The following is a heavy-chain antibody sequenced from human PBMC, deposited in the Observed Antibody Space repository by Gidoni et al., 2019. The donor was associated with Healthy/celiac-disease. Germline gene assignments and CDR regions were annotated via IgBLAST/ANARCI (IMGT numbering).Heavy chain of an antibody. V-gene: IGHV4-39*07. CDR3: ARRDYGSGSYYSPFDAFDI. Sequence: QLQLQESGPGLVTPSETLSLTCTVSGGSISSSSYYWGWIRQPPGKGLEWIGSIYYSGSTYYNPSLKSRVTISVDTSKNQFSLKLSSVTAADTAVYYCARRDYGSGSYYSPFDAFDIWGQGTMVTVSS. J-gene: IGHJ3*02. D-gene: IGHD3-10*01. CDR2: IYYSGST. CDR1: GGSISSSSYY.